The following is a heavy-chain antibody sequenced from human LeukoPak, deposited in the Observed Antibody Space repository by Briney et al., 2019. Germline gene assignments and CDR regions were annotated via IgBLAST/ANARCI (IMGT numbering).Heavy chain of an antibody. CDR3: ARMDAVATDAFDI. CDR1: GFTFSSYA. CDR2: ISYDGSNK. J-gene: IGHJ3*02. Sequence: GGSLRLSCAASGFTFSSYAMHWVRQAPGKGLGWVAVISYDGSNKYYADSVKGRFTISRDNSKNTLYLQMNSLRAEDTAVYYCARMDAVATDAFDIWGQGTMVTVSS. D-gene: IGHD6-19*01. V-gene: IGHV3-30*04.